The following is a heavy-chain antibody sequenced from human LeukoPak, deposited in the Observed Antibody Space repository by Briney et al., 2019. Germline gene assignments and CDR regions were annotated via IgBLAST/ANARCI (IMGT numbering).Heavy chain of an antibody. J-gene: IGHJ4*02. CDR1: GGSISSGGYY. CDR3: ARATRYCSSTSCYRSIHFDY. D-gene: IGHD2-2*01. Sequence: PSETLSLTCTVSGGSISSGGYYWSWIRQPPGKGLEWIGYIYHSGSTYYNPSLKSRVTISVDRSKNQFSLKLSSVTAADTAVYYCARATRYCSSTSCYRSIHFDYWGQGTLVTVSS. CDR2: IYHSGST. V-gene: IGHV4-30-2*01.